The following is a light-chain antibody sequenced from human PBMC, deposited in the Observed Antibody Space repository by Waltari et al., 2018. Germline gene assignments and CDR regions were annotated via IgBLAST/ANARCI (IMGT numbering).Light chain of an antibody. V-gene: IGLV2-11*01. J-gene: IGLJ1*01. CDR2: DVS. Sequence: QSALTQPRSVSGSPGQSVTISCTGASSDVGGYNYVSWYQQHPGKAPKLIIYDVSERPSGVPDRFSGSKSGNTASLTISGLQTEDEADYYCSSYAGIYTYVFGTGTKVTVL. CDR1: SSDVGGYNY. CDR3: SSYAGIYTYV.